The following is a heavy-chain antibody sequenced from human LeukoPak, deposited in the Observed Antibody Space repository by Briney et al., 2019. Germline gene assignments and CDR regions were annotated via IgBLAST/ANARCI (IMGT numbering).Heavy chain of an antibody. J-gene: IGHJ5*02. CDR2: ISSSGSTI. D-gene: IGHD3-3*01. CDR1: GFTFSDYY. CDR3: ARELRFLEWLLFDP. Sequence: PGGSLRLSCAASGFTFSDYYMSWIRQAPGKGLEWVSYISSSGSTIYYADSVKGRFTISRDNAKNSLYLQMNSLRAEDTAVYYCARELRFLEWLLFDPWGQGTLVTVSS. V-gene: IGHV3-11*04.